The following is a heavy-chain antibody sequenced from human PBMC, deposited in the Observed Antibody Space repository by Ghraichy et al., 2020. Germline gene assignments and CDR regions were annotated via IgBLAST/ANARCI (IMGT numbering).Heavy chain of an antibody. J-gene: IGHJ4*02. V-gene: IGHV1-69*13. CDR2: IIPIFGTA. D-gene: IGHD2-2*01. CDR3: TRGERSPSLFDF. Sequence: SVKVSCKASGGSFSSSAFSWVRQAPGQGLEWMGGIIPIFGTANFAQKFQGRVTITADESTSTAFMELNSLTSDDTALYYCTRGERSPSLFDFWGQGSLVTVSS. CDR1: GGSFSSSA.